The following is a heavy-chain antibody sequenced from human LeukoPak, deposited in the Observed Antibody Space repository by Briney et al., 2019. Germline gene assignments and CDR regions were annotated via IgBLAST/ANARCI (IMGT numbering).Heavy chain of an antibody. J-gene: IGHJ4*02. Sequence: PGGSLRLSCAASGFTFRNHGMSWVRQAPGKGLEWVSGIIGTGDSTFYADPVKGRFTISRDNSKSTLFLQMNSLRAEDTAVYYCAKDPRVGSRVATPCHWGQGTLVTVSS. CDR1: GFTFRNHG. V-gene: IGHV3-23*01. D-gene: IGHD5-24*01. CDR2: IIGTGDST. CDR3: AKDPRVGSRVATPCH.